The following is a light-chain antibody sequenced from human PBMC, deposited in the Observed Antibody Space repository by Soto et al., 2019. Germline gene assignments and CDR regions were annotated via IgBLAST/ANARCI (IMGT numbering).Light chain of an antibody. CDR1: QSVSTNY. V-gene: IGKV3-20*01. J-gene: IGKJ4*01. Sequence: EIVLTQSPGTLSLSPGDRATLSCRASQSVSTNYLAWYQQKPGQAPRLLLYGASSRAIGIPDRFSGSGSGTDFTLTISRLEHEDLAVYYCQQYDTSPPLTFGGGTKVEIK. CDR3: QQYDTSPPLT. CDR2: GAS.